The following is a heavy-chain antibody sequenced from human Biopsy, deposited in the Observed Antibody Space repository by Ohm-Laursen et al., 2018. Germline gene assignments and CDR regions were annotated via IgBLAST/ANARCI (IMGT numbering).Heavy chain of an antibody. CDR2: IYYTGHT. CDR1: GGSIKSYY. Sequence: GTLSLTCRVSGGSIKSYYWNWIRQSPGKGLEWIGFIYYTGHTNYNPSLKSRATISVDTSKNQFSLKVISVTAADTAVYYCARLTGDPSYWGQGILVTVSS. CDR3: ARLTGDPSY. D-gene: IGHD7-27*01. V-gene: IGHV4-59*01. J-gene: IGHJ4*02.